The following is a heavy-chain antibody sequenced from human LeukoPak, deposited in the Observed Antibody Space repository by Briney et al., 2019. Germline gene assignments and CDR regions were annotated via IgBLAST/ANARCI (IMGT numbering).Heavy chain of an antibody. V-gene: IGHV3-74*01. Sequence: PGGSLRLSCAASGFTFSSYWMHWVRQAPGKGLVWVSRINNDGSSTSYAEAVKGRFTTSRDNARNTLYLQMNSLGAEDTAVYYCARTYCSGGSRYEDFWGQGTLVTVSS. D-gene: IGHD2-15*01. CDR2: INNDGSST. CDR3: ARTYCSGGSRYEDF. J-gene: IGHJ4*02. CDR1: GFTFSSYW.